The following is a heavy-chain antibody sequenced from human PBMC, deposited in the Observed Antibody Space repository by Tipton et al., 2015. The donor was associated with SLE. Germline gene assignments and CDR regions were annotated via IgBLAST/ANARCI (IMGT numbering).Heavy chain of an antibody. Sequence: TLSLTCTVSGDSSSNYYWSWIRQPPGKGLEWIGEINHSGSTNYNPSLKSRVTMSVDTSKNQFSLKLSSVTAADTAVYYCARGVLRPLDYWGQGTLVTVSS. V-gene: IGHV4-34*01. CDR3: ARGVLRPLDY. J-gene: IGHJ4*02. CDR1: GDSSSNYY. CDR2: INHSGST. D-gene: IGHD1-1*01.